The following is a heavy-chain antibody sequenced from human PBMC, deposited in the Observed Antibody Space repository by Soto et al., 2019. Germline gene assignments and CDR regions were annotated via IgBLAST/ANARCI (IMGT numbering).Heavy chain of an antibody. CDR1: GFTFSSYS. CDR2: ISSSSSYI. CDR3: AIYCSSTSCYEGDAFDI. V-gene: IGHV3-21*01. Sequence: GGSLRLSCAASGFTFSSYSMNWVRQAPGKGLEWVSSISSSSSYIYYADSVKGRFTISRDNAKNSLYLQMNSLRAEDTAVYYCAIYCSSTSCYEGDAFDIWGQGTMVTVSS. J-gene: IGHJ3*02. D-gene: IGHD2-2*01.